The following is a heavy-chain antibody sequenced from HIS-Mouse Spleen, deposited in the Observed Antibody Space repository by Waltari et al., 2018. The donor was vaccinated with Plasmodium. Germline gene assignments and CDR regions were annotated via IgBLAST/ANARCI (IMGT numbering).Heavy chain of an antibody. D-gene: IGHD6-13*01. CDR2: INPNRGGT. V-gene: IGHV1-2*02. J-gene: IGHJ1*01. CDR3: ARVLGYKAAAGTFVEYFQH. CDR1: GYTFTGYS. Sequence: QVQLVQSGAEVKKPGASVKVSCKASGYTFTGYSMHWVRQAPGQGLGWRGWINPNRGGTNDAQKLQGRVTMTRDTSISTAYMELSRLRSDDTAVYYCARVLGYKAAAGTFVEYFQHWGQGTLVTVSS.